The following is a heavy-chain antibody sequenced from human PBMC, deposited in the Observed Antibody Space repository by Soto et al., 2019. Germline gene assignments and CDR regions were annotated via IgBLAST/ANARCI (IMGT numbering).Heavy chain of an antibody. J-gene: IGHJ6*03. CDR1: GYTFTSYD. D-gene: IGHD3-10*01. V-gene: IGHV1-8*01. CDR2: MNPNSGNT. CDR3: ARGSSMVWGVRVRNYYMDV. Sequence: QVQLVQSGAEVKKPGASVKVSCKASGYTFTSYDINWVRQATGQGLEWMGWMNPNSGNTGYAQKFQGRVTMTRNTSISTAYMELSSLRSEDTAVYYCARGSSMVWGVRVRNYYMDVWGKGTTVTVSS.